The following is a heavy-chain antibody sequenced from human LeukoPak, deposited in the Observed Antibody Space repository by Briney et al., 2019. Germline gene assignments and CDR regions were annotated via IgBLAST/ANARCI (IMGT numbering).Heavy chain of an antibody. CDR3: AAAKYTYCSGGSCSAQWLGY. V-gene: IGHV1-58*01. J-gene: IGHJ4*02. CDR2: IVVGSGNT. CDR1: GFTFTSSA. Sequence: GASVKVSCKASGFTFTSSAVQWVRQARGQRLEWIGWIVVGSGNTNYAQKFQERVTITRDMSTSTAYMELSSLRSEDTAVYYCAAAKYTYCSGGSCSAQWLGYWGQGTLVTVSS. D-gene: IGHD2-15*01.